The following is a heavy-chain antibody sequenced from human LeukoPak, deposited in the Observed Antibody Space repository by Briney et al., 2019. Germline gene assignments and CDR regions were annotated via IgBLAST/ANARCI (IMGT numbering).Heavy chain of an antibody. CDR2: IYYSGST. D-gene: IGHD5-24*01. CDR1: GGSISSYY. V-gene: IGHV4-59*01. J-gene: IGHJ4*02. CDR3: ARGKMATIDY. Sequence: SETLSLTCTVSGGSISSYYWSWIRQPPGKGLEWIGYIYYSGSTNYNPSLKSRATISVDTSKNQFSLKLSSVTAADTAVYYCARGKMATIDYWGQGTLVTVSS.